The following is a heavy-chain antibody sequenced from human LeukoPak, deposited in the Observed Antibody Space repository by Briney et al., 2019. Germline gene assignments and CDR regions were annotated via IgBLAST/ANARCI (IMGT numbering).Heavy chain of an antibody. J-gene: IGHJ4*02. CDR2: IYYSGST. CDR3: ARGGVYSSGWYTQGYYFDY. D-gene: IGHD6-19*01. Sequence: SQTLSLTCTVSGGSISSGGHYWSWIRQPPGKGLEWIGYIYYSGSTNYNPSLKSRVTISVDTSKNQFSLKLSSVTAADTAVYYCARGGVYSSGWYTQGYYFDYWGQGTLVTVSS. CDR1: GGSISSGGHY. V-gene: IGHV4-61*08.